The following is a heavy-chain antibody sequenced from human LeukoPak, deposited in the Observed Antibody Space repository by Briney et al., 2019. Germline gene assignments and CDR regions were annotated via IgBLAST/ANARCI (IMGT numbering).Heavy chain of an antibody. CDR2: INPNSGST. D-gene: IGHD6-13*01. J-gene: IGHJ4*02. Sequence: EASVKVSCKASGYTFTGYYIHWVRQAPGQGLEWMGWINPNSGSTNYAQKFQGRVTMTRDTSISTAYMELSRLRSDDTAVYYCARSYSSPFDYWGQGTLVTVSS. CDR3: ARSYSSPFDY. V-gene: IGHV1-2*02. CDR1: GYTFTGYY.